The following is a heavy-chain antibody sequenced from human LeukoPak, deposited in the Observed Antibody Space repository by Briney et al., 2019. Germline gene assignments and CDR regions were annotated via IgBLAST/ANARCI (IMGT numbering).Heavy chain of an antibody. CDR3: ARDKDGPGASIDY. CDR2: INTDGSST. V-gene: IGHV3-74*01. J-gene: IGHJ4*02. D-gene: IGHD5-24*01. Sequence: GGSLRLSCAASGFTFSSYWMHWVRQAPGKGLVWVSRINTDGSSTSYADSVKGRFTISRDNAKNTLYLQMSSLTAEDTALYYCARDKDGPGASIDYWGQGTLVTVSS. CDR1: GFTFSSYW.